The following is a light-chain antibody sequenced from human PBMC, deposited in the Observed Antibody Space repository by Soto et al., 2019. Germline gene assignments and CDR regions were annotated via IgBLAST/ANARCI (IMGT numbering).Light chain of an antibody. Sequence: DIHLTQSPATLSASVGDRVTITCRASQTISHWLSWYQQKPGKAPKLLIYVTSTLQTGVPSRFSGSGSGADFTLTISSLEPEDSATYYCQQLSLYPLTFGGGTKVDIK. CDR1: QTISHW. CDR2: VTS. V-gene: IGKV1-5*01. J-gene: IGKJ4*01. CDR3: QQLSLYPLT.